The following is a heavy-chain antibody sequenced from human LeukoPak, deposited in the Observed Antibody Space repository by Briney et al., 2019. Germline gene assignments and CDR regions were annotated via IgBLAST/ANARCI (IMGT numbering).Heavy chain of an antibody. CDR1: GGSISSSSYY. D-gene: IGHD3-9*01. CDR3: ARHGSSFSDTLTGWPTYGMDV. V-gene: IGHV4-39*01. CDR2: IYYSGST. J-gene: IGHJ6*02. Sequence: PSETLSLTCTVSGGSISSSSYYWGWIRQPPGKGLEWIGSIYYSGSTYYNPSLKSQVTISVDTSKNQFSLKLSSVTAADTAVYYRARHGSSFSDTLTGWPTYGMDVWGQGTTVTVSS.